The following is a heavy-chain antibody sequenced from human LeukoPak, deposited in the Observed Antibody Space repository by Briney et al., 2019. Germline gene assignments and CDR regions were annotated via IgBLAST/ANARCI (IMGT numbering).Heavy chain of an antibody. J-gene: IGHJ4*02. CDR2: IKQDGSEK. V-gene: IGHV3-7*01. Sequence: GGSLRLSCAASGFTFSSYWMSWVRQAPGKGLEWVANIKQDGSEKYYVDSVKGRFTISRDNAKNSLYLQMNSLRAEDTAVYYCAREGSYGDWGQGFDYWGQGALVTVSS. D-gene: IGHD4-17*01. CDR1: GFTFSSYW. CDR3: AREGSYGDWGQGFDY.